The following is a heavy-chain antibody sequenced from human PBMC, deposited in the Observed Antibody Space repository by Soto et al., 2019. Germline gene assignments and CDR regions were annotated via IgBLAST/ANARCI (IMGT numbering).Heavy chain of an antibody. CDR3: ARDHIRDIVVVPTTIVDALDI. CDR2: ISGYNGIA. CDR1: GYSFTHYG. Sequence: ASVKVSCKXSGYSFTHYGISWVRPAPGQGLEGMGWISGYNGIANYAQKVQGRVTMTRDASTNTAYMELKSLRSDDTAVYYCARDHIRDIVVVPTTIVDALDIWGQGTMVTVSS. J-gene: IGHJ3*02. V-gene: IGHV1-18*01. D-gene: IGHD2-2*01.